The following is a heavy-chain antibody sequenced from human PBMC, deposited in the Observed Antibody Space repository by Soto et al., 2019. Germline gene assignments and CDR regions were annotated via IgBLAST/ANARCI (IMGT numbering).Heavy chain of an antibody. CDR2: INHSGST. Sequence: SETLSLTCAVYGGSFSGYYWSWIRQPPGKGLEWIGEINHSGSTYYNPSLKSRVTISVDRSKNQFSLKLSSVTAADTAVYYCARGPSFGRWGQGTLVTVSS. D-gene: IGHD3-3*01. J-gene: IGHJ4*02. V-gene: IGHV4-34*01. CDR1: GGSFSGYY. CDR3: ARGPSFGR.